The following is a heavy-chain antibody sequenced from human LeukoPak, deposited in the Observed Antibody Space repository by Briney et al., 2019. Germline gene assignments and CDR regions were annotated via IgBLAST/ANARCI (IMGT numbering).Heavy chain of an antibody. V-gene: IGHV4-59*08. CDR1: GGSVSNSY. D-gene: IGHD5-12*01. CDR3: ARQDTVASFNY. CDR2: IYSSDSTGSTNT. Sequence: PSETLSLTCTVSGGSVSNSYWSWIRQPPGKGLEWIGYIYSSDSTGSTNTNYNPALKSRVTISVDASKNQFSLRLSSVTAADTAVYYCARQDTVASFNYWGQGTLVTVSS. J-gene: IGHJ4*02.